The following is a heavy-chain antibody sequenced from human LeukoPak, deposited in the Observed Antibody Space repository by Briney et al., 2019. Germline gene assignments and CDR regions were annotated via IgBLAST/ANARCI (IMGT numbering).Heavy chain of an antibody. V-gene: IGHV1-46*01. CDR2: INPSGGST. CDR1: GYTFTSYY. D-gene: IGHD3-22*01. Sequence: GASVKVSCKASGYTFTSYYMHWVRQAPGQGPEWMGIINPSGGSTSYAQNLQGRVTMTTDTSTSTAYMELRSLRSDDTAVYYCAREYYYDSNGYAEPADNWGQGTQVTVSS. J-gene: IGHJ4*02. CDR3: AREYYYDSNGYAEPADN.